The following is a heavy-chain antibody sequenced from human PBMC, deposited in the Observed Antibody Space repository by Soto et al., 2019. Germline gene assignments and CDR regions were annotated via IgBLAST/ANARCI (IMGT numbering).Heavy chain of an antibody. Sequence: QVQLVQSGAEVRQPASSVKVSCKTSGGTFSSYAISWVRQAPGQGLEWMGGIVPIVGTTTYAQKFQGRVTITADEATSTAYMQLSRLRSDDTAVYYCVRVVAIPGYPDPWGQGTLVTVSS. CDR1: GGTFSSYA. CDR3: VRVVAIPGYPDP. V-gene: IGHV1-69*12. J-gene: IGHJ5*02. CDR2: IVPIVGTT. D-gene: IGHD5-12*01.